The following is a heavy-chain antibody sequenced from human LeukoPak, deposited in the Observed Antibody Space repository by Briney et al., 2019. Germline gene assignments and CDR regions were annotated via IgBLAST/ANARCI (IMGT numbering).Heavy chain of an antibody. CDR3: ARTYSSGSYYYYGMDV. CDR2: INHSGST. V-gene: IGHV4-34*01. Sequence: SETLSLTCAVYGGSFSGYYWSWIRQPPGKGLEWIGEINHSGSTNYNPSLKSRVTISVDTSKNQFSLKLSSVTAADTAVYYCARTYSSGSYYYYGMDVWGQGTTVTVSS. D-gene: IGHD6-19*01. CDR1: GGSFSGYY. J-gene: IGHJ6*02.